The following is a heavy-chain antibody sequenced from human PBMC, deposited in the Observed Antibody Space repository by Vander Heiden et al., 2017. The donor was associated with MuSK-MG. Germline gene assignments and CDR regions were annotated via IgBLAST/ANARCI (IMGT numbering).Heavy chain of an antibody. D-gene: IGHD6-13*01. V-gene: IGHV1-2*02. J-gene: IGHJ4*02. CDR1: GYTFTGYY. CDR2: INPNSGGT. Sequence: QVQLVQSGADVQQPGASVNVSCKASGYTFTGYYMHWVRQAPGKGLEWMGWINPNSGGTNYAQKFQGRVTMTRDTSISTAYMELSRLRSDDTAVYYCARCSVAAAGTGDFDYWGQGTLVTVSS. CDR3: ARCSVAAAGTGDFDY.